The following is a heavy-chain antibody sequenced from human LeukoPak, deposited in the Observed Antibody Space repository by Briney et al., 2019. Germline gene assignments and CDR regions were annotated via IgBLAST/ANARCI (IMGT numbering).Heavy chain of an antibody. CDR3: ARDRDYLIVTNWFDP. V-gene: IGHV1-18*01. Sequence: ASVKVSCKASGYTFTSYGISWVRQAPGQGLEWMGWISAYNGNTNYAQKLQGRVTMTTDTSTSTAYMELRSLRSDGTAVYYCARDRDYLIVTNWFDPWGQGTLVTVSS. CDR1: GYTFTSYG. J-gene: IGHJ5*02. CDR2: ISAYNGNT. D-gene: IGHD2/OR15-2a*01.